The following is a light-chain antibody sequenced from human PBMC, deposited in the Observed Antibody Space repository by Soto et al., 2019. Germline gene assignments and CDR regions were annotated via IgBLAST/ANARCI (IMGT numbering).Light chain of an antibody. CDR3: QQRNNWPT. CDR2: DTS. CDR1: QSVNNY. J-gene: IGKJ4*01. V-gene: IGKV3-11*01. Sequence: EIVLTQSPAPLSLSPGERATLSCRASQSVNNYLAWYQQKPGQAPRPLIYDTSNRATGIPARFSGSGSGTDFTLTSSSLEPEDFAVYYCQQRNNWPTFGGGTRVEIK.